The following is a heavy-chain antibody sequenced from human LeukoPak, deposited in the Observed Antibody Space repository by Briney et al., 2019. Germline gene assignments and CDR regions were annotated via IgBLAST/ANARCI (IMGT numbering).Heavy chain of an antibody. CDR2: IIPIFGTA. CDR1: GGTFSSYA. J-gene: IGHJ5*02. V-gene: IGHV1-69*05. D-gene: IGHD5-18*01. CDR3: ARAGDGYSYGPTYWLDP. Sequence: SVKVSCKASGGTFSSYAISWVRQAPGQGLEWMGGIIPIFGTANYAQKFQGRVTITTDESTSTAYMELSSLRSEDTAVYYCARAGDGYSYGPTYWLDPWGQGTLVTVSS.